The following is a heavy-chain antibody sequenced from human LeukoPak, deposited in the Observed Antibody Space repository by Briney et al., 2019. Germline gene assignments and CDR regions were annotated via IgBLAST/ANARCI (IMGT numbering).Heavy chain of an antibody. CDR2: INPNSGGT. Sequence: GASVKVSCKASGYTFTGYYMHWVRQAPGQGFEWMGWINPNSGGTNYAQKFQGRVTMTRDTSISTAYMELSRLRSDDTAVYYCARDGTIYYYYMDVWGKGTTVTVSS. V-gene: IGHV1-2*02. D-gene: IGHD3-9*01. J-gene: IGHJ6*03. CDR3: ARDGTIYYYYMDV. CDR1: GYTFTGYY.